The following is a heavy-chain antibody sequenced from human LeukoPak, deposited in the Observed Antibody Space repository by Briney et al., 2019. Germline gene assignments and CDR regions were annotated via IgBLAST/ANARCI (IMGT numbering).Heavy chain of an antibody. D-gene: IGHD4-17*01. CDR3: ARRYFYDYGDYDAFDI. Sequence: PWGSLRLCCAASGFTFSSYSMNWVRQAPGKGLEWVSYISSSSSTIYYPDSVKGRFTISRDNAKNSLYLQMNSLRAEDTAVYYCARRYFYDYGDYDAFDIWGQGTMVTVSS. V-gene: IGHV3-48*01. CDR2: ISSSSSTI. J-gene: IGHJ3*02. CDR1: GFTFSSYS.